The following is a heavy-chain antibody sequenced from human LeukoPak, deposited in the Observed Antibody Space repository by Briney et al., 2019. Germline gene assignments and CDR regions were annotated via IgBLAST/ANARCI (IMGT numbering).Heavy chain of an antibody. Sequence: ASVKVSCKASGGTFSSYAISWVRQAPGQGLEWMGGIIPIFGTANYAQKFQGRVTITADESTSTAYMELSSLRFEDTAVYYCARQSSSGGVLWGQGTTITVSS. CDR3: ARQSSSGGVL. V-gene: IGHV1-69*13. D-gene: IGHD3-16*01. CDR1: GGTFSSYA. J-gene: IGHJ6*02. CDR2: IIPIFGTA.